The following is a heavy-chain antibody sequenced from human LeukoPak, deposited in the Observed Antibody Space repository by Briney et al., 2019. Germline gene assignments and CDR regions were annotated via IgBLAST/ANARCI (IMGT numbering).Heavy chain of an antibody. Sequence: GASVKVSCKASGYTFTSYGISWVRQAPGQGLEWMGWINPNSGGTNYAQKFQGRVTMTRDTSISTAYMELSRLRSDDTAVYYCARGDPRVVPAAIMVVAPWGQGTLVTVSS. V-gene: IGHV1-2*02. D-gene: IGHD2-2*01. J-gene: IGHJ5*02. CDR2: INPNSGGT. CDR1: GYTFTSYG. CDR3: ARGDPRVVPAAIMVVAP.